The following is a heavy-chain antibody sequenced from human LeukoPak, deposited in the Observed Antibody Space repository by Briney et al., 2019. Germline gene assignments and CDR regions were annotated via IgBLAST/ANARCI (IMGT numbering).Heavy chain of an antibody. V-gene: IGHV1-2*02. CDR1: GNTFTDYY. J-gene: IGHJ3*01. D-gene: IGHD3-10*01. CDR3: ARGYPNYYGP. CDR2: INTNSGGT. Sequence: GASAKVSCKASGNTFTDYYLHWVRQAPGQGLEWVGWINTNSGGTRYAQKFQGRVTMTRDTSISTAYLELSGLTSDDTAVYYCARGYPNYYGPWGQGTTVTVSS.